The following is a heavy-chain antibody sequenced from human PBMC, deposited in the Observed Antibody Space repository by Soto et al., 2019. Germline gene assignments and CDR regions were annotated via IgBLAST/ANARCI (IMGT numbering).Heavy chain of an antibody. V-gene: IGHV1-69*06. Sequence: SVKVSCTASGGTFSSYAISWVRQAPGQGLEWMGGIIPIFGTANYAQKFQGRVTITADKSTSTAYMELSSLRSEDTAVYYCARDIVVVPAAMGPWFDPWGQGTLVTVSS. D-gene: IGHD2-2*01. CDR2: IIPIFGTA. J-gene: IGHJ5*02. CDR3: ARDIVVVPAAMGPWFDP. CDR1: GGTFSSYA.